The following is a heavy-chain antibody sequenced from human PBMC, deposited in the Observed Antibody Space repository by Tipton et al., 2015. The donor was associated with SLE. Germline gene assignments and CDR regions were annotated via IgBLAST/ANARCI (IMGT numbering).Heavy chain of an antibody. CDR2: IFYTGNT. V-gene: IGHV4-39*07. J-gene: IGHJ4*02. D-gene: IGHD2-8*01. CDR3: ARRYGTSFDY. Sequence: TLSLTCSVSGASISSSNYYWVWIRQLPGKGLEWIGGIFYTGNTFYTPSLKSRLTLSMDTSKNQFSLRVSSVTAADTAVYYCARRYGTSFDYWDQGTLVTVSS. CDR1: GASISSSNYY.